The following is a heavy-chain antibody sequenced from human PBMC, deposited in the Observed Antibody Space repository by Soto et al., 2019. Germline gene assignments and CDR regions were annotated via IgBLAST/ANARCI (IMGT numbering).Heavy chain of an antibody. CDR2: IYHTGSA. Sequence: SETLSLTCAVSGYSISSGYFWAWIRQPPGKGLEWIGNIYHTGSAYYITSLKSRVTMSVDTSKNQFSLKLSSVTAADTAVYYCARTSHWTSGMDYYYVMAFCAQGNTVT. V-gene: IGHV4-38-2*01. CDR1: GYSISSGYF. D-gene: IGHD1-1*01. J-gene: IGHJ6*02. CDR3: ARTSHWTSGMDYYYVMAF.